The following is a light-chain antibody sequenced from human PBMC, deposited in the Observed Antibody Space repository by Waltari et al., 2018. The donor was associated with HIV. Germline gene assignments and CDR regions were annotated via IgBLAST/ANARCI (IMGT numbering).Light chain of an antibody. CDR3: SSYPSRGTLV. CDR2: DVS. J-gene: IGLJ2*01. V-gene: IGLV2-14*03. Sequence: QTALPQPASVSVSPGHSITISCTGTSSDVAGYNYDSWYQQHPGKAPKLMIYDVSNRPPGISNRFSGSKSGNTASLTISGSQSETEAAYYCSSYPSRGTLVFGGGTKLTVL. CDR1: SSDVAGYNY.